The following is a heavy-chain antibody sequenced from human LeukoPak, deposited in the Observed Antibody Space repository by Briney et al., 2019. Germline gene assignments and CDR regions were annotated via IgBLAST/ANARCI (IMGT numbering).Heavy chain of an antibody. CDR1: GGSISSGSYY. V-gene: IGHV4-61*01. J-gene: IGHJ4*02. D-gene: IGHD6-19*01. CDR3: ARDNSVAGWDY. Sequence: SQTLSLTCTVSGGSISSGSYYWSWIRQPPGKGLEWIGYIYYSGSTNYNPSLKSRVTISVDTSKNQFSLKLSPVTAADTAVYYCARDNSVAGWDYWGQGTLVTVSS. CDR2: IYYSGST.